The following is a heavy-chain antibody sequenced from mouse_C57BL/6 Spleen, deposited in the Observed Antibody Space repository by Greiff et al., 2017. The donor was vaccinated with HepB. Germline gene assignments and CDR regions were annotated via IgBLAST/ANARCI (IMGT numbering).Heavy chain of an antibody. CDR3: ARRANWGLDY. Sequence: EVQVVESGGGLVKPGGSLKLSCAASGFTFSDYGMHWVRQAPEKGLEWVAFISSGSSTIYYADTVKGRFTISRDNAKNTLFLQMTSLRSEDTAMYYCARRANWGLDYWGQGTTLTVSS. D-gene: IGHD4-1*01. J-gene: IGHJ2*01. V-gene: IGHV5-17*01. CDR2: ISSGSSTI. CDR1: GFTFSDYG.